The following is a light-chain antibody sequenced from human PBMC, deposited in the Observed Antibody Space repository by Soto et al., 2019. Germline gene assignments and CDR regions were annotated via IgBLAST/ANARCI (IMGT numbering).Light chain of an antibody. V-gene: IGLV2-23*01. CDR2: EGG. Sequence: QSALTQPASVSGSPGQWITISCTGTSSDVGSYNLVSWYQQLPGKAPKLLIYEGGKRPSGVSNRFSDSNSGNTASLTISGLQAEDEADYYCCSYTGTTTYGFGTGTKVTVL. CDR1: SSDVGSYNL. CDR3: CSYTGTTTYG. J-gene: IGLJ1*01.